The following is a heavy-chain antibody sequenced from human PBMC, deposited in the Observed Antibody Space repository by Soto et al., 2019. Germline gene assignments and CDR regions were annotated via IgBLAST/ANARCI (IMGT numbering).Heavy chain of an antibody. Sequence: GGSLTLSCAASGFTFGTYAMSWVRQAPGKGLEWVSGISGRGTTFYADSVKGRFTISRDNSKNTVHLEMNNLRAEDMAFYCCAKFRGQAYGDYYLDSWGQGTLVTVSS. CDR2: ISGRGTT. CDR1: GFTFGTYA. V-gene: IGHV3-23*01. J-gene: IGHJ4*02. D-gene: IGHD2-21*02. CDR3: AKFRGQAYGDYYLDS.